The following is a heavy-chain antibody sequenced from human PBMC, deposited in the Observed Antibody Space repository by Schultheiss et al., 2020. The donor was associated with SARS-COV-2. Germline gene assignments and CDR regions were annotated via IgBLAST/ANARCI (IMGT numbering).Heavy chain of an antibody. D-gene: IGHD3-16*01. V-gene: IGHV4-61*01. CDR1: GGSISTPNYY. CDR2: IYYSGST. CDR3: ARDSNTFGGVSDAFDI. Sequence: SETLSLTCTVSGGSISTPNYYWGWVRQPPGKGLEWIGYIYYSGSTNYNPSLKSRVTISVDTSKNQFSLKLSSVTAADTAVYYCARDSNTFGGVSDAFDIWGQGTMVTVSS. J-gene: IGHJ3*02.